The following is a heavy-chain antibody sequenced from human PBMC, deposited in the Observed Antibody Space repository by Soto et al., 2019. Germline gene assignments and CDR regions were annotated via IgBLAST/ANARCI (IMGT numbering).Heavy chain of an antibody. Sequence: GGSRRLSWAASGFTFRNYAMTWARQAPGKGLEWVSSLLRSGSSAYYADSVRGRFTISSDTSANSLYLQMDNLRAEDTAIYYCAKDAISGDGIWLMDSWGQGTVVTVSS. D-gene: IGHD4-17*01. J-gene: IGHJ5*02. CDR1: GFTFRNYA. CDR2: LLRSGSSA. CDR3: AKDAISGDGIWLMDS. V-gene: IGHV3-23*01.